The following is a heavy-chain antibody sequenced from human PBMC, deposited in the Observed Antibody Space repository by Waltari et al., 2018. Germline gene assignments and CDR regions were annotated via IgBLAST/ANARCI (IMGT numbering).Heavy chain of an antibody. CDR3: ATWQLVDSFDY. CDR2: IYYSGST. Sequence: SLTCTVSGGSISSGGYYWSWIRQHPGKGLEWIGYIYYSGSTYYNPSLKSRVTISVDTSKNQFSLKLSSVTAADTAVYYCATWQLVDSFDYWGQGTLVTVSS. CDR1: GGSISSGGYY. J-gene: IGHJ4*02. D-gene: IGHD6-6*01. V-gene: IGHV4-31*03.